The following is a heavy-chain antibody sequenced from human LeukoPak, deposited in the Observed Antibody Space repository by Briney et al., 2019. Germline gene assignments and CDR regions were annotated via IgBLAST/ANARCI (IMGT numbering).Heavy chain of an antibody. CDR2: IKQDGSEK. CDR3: AKDPRRYSRTGGYFDY. J-gene: IGHJ4*02. D-gene: IGHD6-13*01. V-gene: IGHV3-7*01. Sequence: GGSLRLSCAASGFTFSSYWMSWVRQAPGKGLEWVANIKQDGSEKYYADSVKRRFTISRDNSKNTLYLQMNSLRAEDTAVYYCAKDPRRYSRTGGYFDYWGQGTLVTVSS. CDR1: GFTFSSYW.